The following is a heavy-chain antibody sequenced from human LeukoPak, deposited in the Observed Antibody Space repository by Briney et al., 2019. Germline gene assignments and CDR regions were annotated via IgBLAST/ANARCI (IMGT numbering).Heavy chain of an antibody. V-gene: IGHV4-59*01. CDR1: GGSISSYY. CDR2: IYYSGST. D-gene: IGHD2/OR15-2a*01. Sequence: SETLSLTCTVSGGSISSYYWSWIRQPPGKGLEWIGYIYYSGSTNYNPSLKSRVAISVDTSKNQFSLKLSSVTAADTAVYYCARFLSMGYYFDYWGQGTLVTVSS. J-gene: IGHJ4*02. CDR3: ARFLSMGYYFDY.